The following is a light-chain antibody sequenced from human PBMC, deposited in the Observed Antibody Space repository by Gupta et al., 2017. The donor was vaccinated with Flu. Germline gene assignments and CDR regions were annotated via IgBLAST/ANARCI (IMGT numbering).Light chain of an antibody. J-gene: IGLJ2*01. V-gene: IGLV1-51*01. Sequence: LTQTPSVHAAPGQRAAISCPGSTSNIGINHGSWYQGIPATAPKLLIYDNDSTPSGVPDRFSGSKAGTSATLDITGLQTGDGADYYCATWDDSPSAVVFGGGTKVAV. CDR3: ATWDDSPSAVV. CDR2: DND. CDR1: TSNIGINH.